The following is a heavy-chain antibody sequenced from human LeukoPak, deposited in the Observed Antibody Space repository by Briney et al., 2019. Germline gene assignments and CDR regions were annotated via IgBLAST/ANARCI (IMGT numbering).Heavy chain of an antibody. CDR1: GGSFSGYY. V-gene: IGHV4-34*01. Sequence: SETLSLTCAVYGGSFSGYYWSWIRQPPGKGLEWIGEINHSGSTNYNPSLKSRVTISVDTSKNQFSLNLSSVTAADTAVYYCATRLLFGYFDPWGQGTLVTASS. CDR2: INHSGST. D-gene: IGHD3-16*01. J-gene: IGHJ5*02. CDR3: ATRLLFGYFDP.